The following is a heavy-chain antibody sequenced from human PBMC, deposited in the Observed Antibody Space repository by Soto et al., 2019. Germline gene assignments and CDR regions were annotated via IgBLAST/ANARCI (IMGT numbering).Heavy chain of an antibody. CDR1: GFTCNSYA. Sequence: LRLSCAASGFTCNSYAMTWVRQAPGKGLEWVSAISGNSGTTDYADSMKGRFTISRDNAKNTLYLQMNSLRAEDTALYYCAKDLYGDYAYYYYMDVWGKGTTVTVSS. CDR2: ISGNSGTT. D-gene: IGHD4-17*01. CDR3: AKDLYGDYAYYYYMDV. V-gene: IGHV3-23*01. J-gene: IGHJ6*03.